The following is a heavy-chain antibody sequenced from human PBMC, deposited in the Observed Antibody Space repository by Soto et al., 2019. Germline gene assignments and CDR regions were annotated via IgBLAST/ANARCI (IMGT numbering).Heavy chain of an antibody. CDR3: LFHSDSNSYSRFDF. CDR2: IIPVFETR. D-gene: IGHD4-4*01. J-gene: IGHJ4*02. CDR1: GGSFRNYV. Sequence: QVQLVQSGAEVKKPGSSVKVSCRASGGSFRNYVMSWVRQAPGQGLEWMGGIIPVFETRTYAQKFQGRVTITADDSTSTVSMEMSNLRSEDTAVYFCLFHSDSNSYSRFDFWGQGTLVTVSS. V-gene: IGHV1-69*01.